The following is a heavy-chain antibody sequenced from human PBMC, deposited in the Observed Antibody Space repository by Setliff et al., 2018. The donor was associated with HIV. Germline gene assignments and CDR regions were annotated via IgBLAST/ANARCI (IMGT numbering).Heavy chain of an antibody. CDR2: INTETGNP. Sequence: GASVKVSCKASGYTFTSYGMNWVRQAPGQGPEWMGWINTETGNPMYAQGFRGRLVFSLDSSVNTAYLQINSLKTEDTAMYYCARVGSYWSTFDYWGQGALVTVSS. J-gene: IGHJ4*02. D-gene: IGHD2-8*02. CDR3: ARVGSYWSTFDY. CDR1: GYTFTSYG. V-gene: IGHV7-4-1*02.